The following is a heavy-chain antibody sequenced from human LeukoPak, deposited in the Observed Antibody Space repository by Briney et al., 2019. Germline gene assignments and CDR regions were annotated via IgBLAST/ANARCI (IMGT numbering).Heavy chain of an antibody. J-gene: IGHJ6*03. CDR1: GFTFDDYA. CDR2: ISWDGGST. Sequence: GGSLRLSCAASGFTFDDYAMHWVRQAPGKGLEWVSLISWDGGSTYYADSVKGRFTISRDNGKNSLYLQTNSLRAEDTALYYCATGATDYYYYMDVWGKGTTVTISS. D-gene: IGHD5-12*01. V-gene: IGHV3-43D*03. CDR3: ATGATDYYYYMDV.